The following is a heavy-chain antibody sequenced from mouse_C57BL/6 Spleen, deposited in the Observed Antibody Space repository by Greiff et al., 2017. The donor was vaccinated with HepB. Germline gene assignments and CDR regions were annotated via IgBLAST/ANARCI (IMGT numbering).Heavy chain of an antibody. D-gene: IGHD2-3*01. CDR1: GYTFTSYW. CDR3: ARDGYYVDYAMDY. CDR2: IDPSDSYT. Sequence: VQLQQPGAELVRPGTSVKLSCKASGYTFTSYWMHWVKQRPGQGLEWIGVIDPSDSYTNYNQKFKGKATVTVDTTSSTAYMQLSSLTSEDSAVYYCARDGYYVDYAMDYWGQGTSVTVSS. J-gene: IGHJ4*01. V-gene: IGHV1-59*01.